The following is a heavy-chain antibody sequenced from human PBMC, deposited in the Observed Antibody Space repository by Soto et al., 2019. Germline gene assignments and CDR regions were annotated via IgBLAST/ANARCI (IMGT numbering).Heavy chain of an antibody. Sequence: VQLVESGGGLVQPGGSLKLSCAASGFTFSGSAMHWVLQAAGKGLEWVGRIRSKANSYATAYAASVKGRFTISRDDSKDTAYLQMNRLQTEDKAMYYCTRHGGMVGATYYYYGMDVWGQGTTVTVSS. CDR2: IRSKANSYAT. V-gene: IGHV3-73*02. J-gene: IGHJ6*01. CDR3: TRHGGMVGATYYYYGMDV. D-gene: IGHD1-26*01. CDR1: GFTFSGSA.